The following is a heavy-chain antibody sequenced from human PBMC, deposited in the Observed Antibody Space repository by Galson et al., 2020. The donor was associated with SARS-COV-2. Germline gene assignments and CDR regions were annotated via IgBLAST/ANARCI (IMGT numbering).Heavy chain of an antibody. CDR2: IYYSGST. CDR1: GGSISSGGYY. CDR3: ASLVVTPSHPSGHWFDP. D-gene: IGHD2-21*02. Sequence: ASETLSLTCTVSGGSISSGGYYWSWIRQHPGKGLEWIGYIYYSGSTYYNPSLKSRVTISVDTSKNQFSLKLSSVTAADTAVYYCASLVVTPSHPSGHWFDPWGQGTLVTVSS. J-gene: IGHJ5*02. V-gene: IGHV4-31*03.